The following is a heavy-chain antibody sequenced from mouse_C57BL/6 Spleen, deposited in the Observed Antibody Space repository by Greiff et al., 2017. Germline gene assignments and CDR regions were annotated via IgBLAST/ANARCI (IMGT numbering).Heavy chain of an antibody. D-gene: IGHD2-3*01. V-gene: IGHV1-69*01. J-gene: IGHJ4*01. CDR1: GYTFTSYW. Sequence: QVQLQQPGAELVMPGASVKLSCKASGYTFTSYWMHWVKQRPGQGLEWIGEIDPSDSYTNYNQKFKGKSTLTVDKSSSTAYMQLSSLTSEDSAVYDCARRGAYDVGYGMDYWGQGTSVTVSS. CDR2: IDPSDSYT. CDR3: ARRGAYDVGYGMDY.